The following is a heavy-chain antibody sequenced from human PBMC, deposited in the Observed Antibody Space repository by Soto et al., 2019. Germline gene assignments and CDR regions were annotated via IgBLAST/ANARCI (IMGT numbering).Heavy chain of an antibody. CDR3: VRRVSGNYDY. Sequence: EVQLAECGGGMVQPGGSLRLSCVASGFTFSSYDMHWVRQAPGKGLEYVSSISSNGGTTYYGNSVKGRFTISRDNSKNTLYLQMGSLRAEDMAVYYCVRRVSGNYDYWGQGTLVIVSS. D-gene: IGHD1-7*01. CDR2: ISSNGGTT. V-gene: IGHV3-64*01. CDR1: GFTFSSYD. J-gene: IGHJ4*02.